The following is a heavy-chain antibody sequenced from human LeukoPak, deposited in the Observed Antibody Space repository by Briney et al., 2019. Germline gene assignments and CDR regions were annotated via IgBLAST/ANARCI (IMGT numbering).Heavy chain of an antibody. CDR2: IYSDNT. Sequence: GGSLRLSCTVSGFTVSSNSMSWVRQAPGKGLEWVSFIYSDNTHYSDSVKGRFTISRDNSKNTLYLQMNSLRAEDTAVYYCASPSSAAAYYYYYMDVWGKGTTVTVSS. CDR1: GFTVSSNS. CDR3: ASPSSAAAYYYYYMDV. J-gene: IGHJ6*03. D-gene: IGHD6-13*01. V-gene: IGHV3-53*01.